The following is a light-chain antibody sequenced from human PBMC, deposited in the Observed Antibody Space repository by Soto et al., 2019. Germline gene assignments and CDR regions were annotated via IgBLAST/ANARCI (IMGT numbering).Light chain of an antibody. CDR3: QQYDDWPPCT. V-gene: IGKV3-15*01. Sequence: EVVMTQLPATLSVSPGERVSLSCRASQSVADKLAWYQQKPGQAPRLLIYAASSRAAGIPTRFSGSGSGTDFTLTIISLQPEDCSVYYCQQYDDWPPCTFGQGTRLDI. CDR2: AAS. J-gene: IGKJ2*02. CDR1: QSVADK.